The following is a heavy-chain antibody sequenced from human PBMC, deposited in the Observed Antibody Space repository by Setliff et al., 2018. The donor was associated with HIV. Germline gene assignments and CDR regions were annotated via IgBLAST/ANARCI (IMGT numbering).Heavy chain of an antibody. D-gene: IGHD1-26*01. CDR3: ARLRSELGVFDY. Sequence: SETLSLTCTVYGESFSGYYWTWIRQSPGKGLEWIGYVYHSGSTNYNPSLKSRVTISVDTSKNQFSMKLRSVTAADTAVYYCARLRSELGVFDYWVQGTQVTVS. J-gene: IGHJ4*02. CDR1: GESFSGYY. V-gene: IGHV4-59*08. CDR2: VYHSGST.